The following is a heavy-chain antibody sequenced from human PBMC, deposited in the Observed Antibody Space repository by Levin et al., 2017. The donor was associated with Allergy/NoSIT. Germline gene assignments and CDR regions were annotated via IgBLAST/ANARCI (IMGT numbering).Heavy chain of an antibody. CDR1: GYTFSNYC. J-gene: IGHJ4*02. V-gene: IGHV3-23*01. D-gene: IGHD6-19*01. CDR3: GKETTERGWYTSDK. CDR2: VGIGGRT. Sequence: ETLSLTCEASGYTFSNYCMSCVRHAPGKGLEWVSAVGIGGRTYYANSVRGRFTISRDNFKNTVNLEMNILRGEDTVVYYCGKETTERGWYTSDKWVQGTLDVVSS.